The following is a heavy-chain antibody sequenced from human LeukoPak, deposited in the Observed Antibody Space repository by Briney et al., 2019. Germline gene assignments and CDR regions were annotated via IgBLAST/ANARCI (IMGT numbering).Heavy chain of an antibody. CDR1: GYTFTSYD. CDR2: IIPIFGTA. J-gene: IGHJ3*02. CDR3: ARDRRPPYSSSSGMDAFDI. D-gene: IGHD6-6*01. V-gene: IGHV1-69*05. Sequence: GASVKVSCKASGYTFTSYDINWVRQATGQGLEWMGGIIPIFGTANYAQKFQGRVTITTDESTSTAYMELSSLRSEDTAVYYCARDRRPPYSSSSGMDAFDIWGQGTMVTVSS.